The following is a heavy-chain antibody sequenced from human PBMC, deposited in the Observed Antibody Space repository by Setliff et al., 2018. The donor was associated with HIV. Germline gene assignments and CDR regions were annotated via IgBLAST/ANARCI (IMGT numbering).Heavy chain of an antibody. D-gene: IGHD3-10*01. Sequence: ASETLSLTCTVSGGSIRVDNYFWIWIRQPPGKGLEWIGEINHSGSTAYNPSLKSRVTISVDTSKNQFSLKLSSVTAADTAVYYCAGVRAAEFLYYFDYWGQGTLVTVSS. J-gene: IGHJ4*02. CDR1: GGSIRVDNYF. V-gene: IGHV4-61*01. CDR2: INHSGST. CDR3: AGVRAAEFLYYFDY.